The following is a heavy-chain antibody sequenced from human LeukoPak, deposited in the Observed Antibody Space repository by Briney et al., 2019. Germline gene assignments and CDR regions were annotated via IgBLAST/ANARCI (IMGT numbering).Heavy chain of an antibody. CDR2: IKQDGSEK. V-gene: IGHV3-7*01. J-gene: IGHJ4*02. D-gene: IGHD1-7*01. Sequence: GSLRLSCAASGFTFSNYWMSCGRRAPGKGLGWGANIKQDGSEKYYVDSVKGRFTISRDNAKNSLYLQTNSLRAEDTAVYYCARRGTWNSLPSPHYWGQGTLVTVSP. CDR1: GFTFSNYW. CDR3: ARRGTWNSLPSPHY.